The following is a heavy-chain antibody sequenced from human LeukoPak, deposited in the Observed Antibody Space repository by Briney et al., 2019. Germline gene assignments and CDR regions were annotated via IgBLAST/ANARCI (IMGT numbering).Heavy chain of an antibody. CDR2: IISSRNT. D-gene: IGHD2-15*01. CDR3: GREPCRGGSCGFVDV. Sequence: SETLSLTCTVSDGSISSSSYCWGWVRQPPGKGMEWIGSIISSRNTYENPSRKSGLTISIDTSKKQFTLKMTSVTAADTAVYYCGREPCRGGSCGFVDVWGQGTTVTVSS. CDR1: DGSISSSSYC. J-gene: IGHJ6*02. V-gene: IGHV4-39*06.